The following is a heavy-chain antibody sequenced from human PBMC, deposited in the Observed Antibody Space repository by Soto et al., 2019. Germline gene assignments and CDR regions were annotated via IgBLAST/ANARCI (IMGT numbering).Heavy chain of an antibody. D-gene: IGHD2-2*01. J-gene: IGHJ4*02. CDR2: IYPGDSDS. CDR1: GVTFTSYW. V-gene: IGHV5-51*01. Sequence: HVESLKISCNGSGVTFTSYWIAWVRQMPWKGLEWMGIIYPGDSDSSYSPSFQGQVTISADKSINTAYLHWSSLKASDTAIYYCAKHEGYCSTTTCSNFDYWGQGTLVTVSS. CDR3: AKHEGYCSTTTCSNFDY.